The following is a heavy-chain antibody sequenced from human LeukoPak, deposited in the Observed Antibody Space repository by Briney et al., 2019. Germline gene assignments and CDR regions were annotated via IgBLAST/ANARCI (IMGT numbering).Heavy chain of an antibody. Sequence: SETLSLTCSVSGGFISSSSYYWGWFRQPPGKWLEWIGTIYYRGSTYYNPSLKSRVTISVATSKNQFSMKLSSVTAADTAVYYCARQGRDAYYYYYYMDVWGKGTTVTVSS. CDR2: IYYRGST. CDR1: GGFISSSSYY. CDR3: ARQGRDAYYYYYYMDV. J-gene: IGHJ6*03. V-gene: IGHV4-39*01. D-gene: IGHD2-2*01.